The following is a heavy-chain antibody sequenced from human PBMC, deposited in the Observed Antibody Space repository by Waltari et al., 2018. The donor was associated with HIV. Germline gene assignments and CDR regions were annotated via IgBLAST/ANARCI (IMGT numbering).Heavy chain of an antibody. CDR2: IYYSGGA. J-gene: IGHJ6*02. V-gene: IGHV4-39*07. CDR1: GGSISSRNSY. D-gene: IGHD3-3*01. CDR3: ARDQRGDYNFWSRPNYNDGMDM. Sequence: QVHLQESGPGLVKPAETLSLTCTVSGGSISSRNSYWGWLRQSPGKGLEWIGNIYYSGGANCNPSLRSRVGNSVDTSRNQFFLGLYSVSAGDTAVYYCARDQRGDYNFWSRPNYNDGMDMWGQGTTVIVSS.